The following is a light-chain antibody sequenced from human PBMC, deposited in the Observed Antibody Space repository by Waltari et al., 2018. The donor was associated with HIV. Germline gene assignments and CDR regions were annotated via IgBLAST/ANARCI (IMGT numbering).Light chain of an antibody. Sequence: SYVLTQPPSVSVAPGKTARITCGGDDIASKAVHWYQQKPGQAPVLVIFYDRDRPSGCPGGLSGSSSGGAPTLTIRRVEAVDGADYYGQVWDGNTGHCVFGGGTEVTVL. V-gene: IGLV3-21*04. J-gene: IGLJ1*01. CDR1: DIASKA. CDR2: YDR. CDR3: QVWDGNTGHCV.